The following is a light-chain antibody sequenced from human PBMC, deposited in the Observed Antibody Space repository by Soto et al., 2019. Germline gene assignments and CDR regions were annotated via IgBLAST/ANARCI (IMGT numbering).Light chain of an antibody. J-gene: IGLJ3*02. CDR2: ADV. Sequence: QPVLTQPPSVSGAPGQRVTIPCTGSTSNIGAGFGVHWYQQLPGAGPKVVIYADVNRPSGVPDRFSGSKSGTSASLTITGLQGEDEAVYYCQSYDSSLNNSGLFGGGTKLTVL. V-gene: IGLV1-40*01. CDR1: TSNIGAGFG. CDR3: QSYDSSLNNSGL.